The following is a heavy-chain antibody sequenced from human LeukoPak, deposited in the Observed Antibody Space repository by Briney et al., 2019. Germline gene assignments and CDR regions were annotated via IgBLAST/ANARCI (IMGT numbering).Heavy chain of an antibody. Sequence: PSETLSLTCTVSRGSISSSSYYWGWIRQPPGKGLEWIGSIYYSGSTYYNPSLKSRVTISVDKSKNQFSLKLSSVTAAVTAVYYCAADPGPRRFDYWGRGTLVTVSS. V-gene: IGHV4-39*07. J-gene: IGHJ4*02. CDR3: AADPGPRRFDY. CDR1: RGSISSSSYY. D-gene: IGHD1-14*01. CDR2: IYYSGST.